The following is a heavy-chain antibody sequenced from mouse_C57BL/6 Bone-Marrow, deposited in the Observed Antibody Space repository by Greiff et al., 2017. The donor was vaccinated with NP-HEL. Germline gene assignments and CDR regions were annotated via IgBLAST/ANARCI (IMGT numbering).Heavy chain of an antibody. Sequence: EVQLMESGGGLVQPGESLKLSCESNEYAFPSHDMSWVRKTPGKRLELVAAINSDGGSTYYPDTMESRSIITSDNTKNTLYLQINSLRSEDTAVYYGARVAYVCALESWGQGTSVTVSS. CDR1: EYAFPSHD. V-gene: IGHV5-2*01. CDR2: INSDGGST. J-gene: IGHJ4*01. CDR3: ARVAYVCALES. D-gene: IGHD2-12*01.